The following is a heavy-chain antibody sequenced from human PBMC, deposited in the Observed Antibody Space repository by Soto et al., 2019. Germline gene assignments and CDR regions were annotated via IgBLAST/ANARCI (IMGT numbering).Heavy chain of an antibody. Sequence: EVQLVESGGGLIQPGGSLRLSCAASGLTVSDNYMSWVRQAPGKGLQWVAIVCSGGNTYHADSVKGRFTVSRDTSKNTLDLQMNSLSAEDTAVYYCAKGYFDSWGRGTLVSVSS. CDR2: VCSGGNT. CDR3: AKGYFDS. CDR1: GLTVSDNY. V-gene: IGHV3-53*01. J-gene: IGHJ4*02.